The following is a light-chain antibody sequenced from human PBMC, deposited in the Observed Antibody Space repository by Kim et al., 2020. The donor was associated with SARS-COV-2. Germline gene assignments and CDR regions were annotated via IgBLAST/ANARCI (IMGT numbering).Light chain of an antibody. J-gene: IGLJ2*01. CDR1: SSNIGSNT. Sequence: GQRLAISCSGSSSNIGSNTVKWYQQLPGTAPKLLIYSNDQRPSGVPDRISGSKSGTSASLAISGLQSEDEADYHCAAWDDSLSGLVFGGGTQLTVL. V-gene: IGLV1-44*01. CDR2: SND. CDR3: AAWDDSLSGLV.